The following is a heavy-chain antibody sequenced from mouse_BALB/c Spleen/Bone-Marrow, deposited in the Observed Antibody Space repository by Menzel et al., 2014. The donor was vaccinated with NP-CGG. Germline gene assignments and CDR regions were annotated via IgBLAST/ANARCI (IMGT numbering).Heavy chain of an antibody. Sequence: VKLMESGGGLVKPGGSLKLSCAASGFTFSDYYMYWVRQTPEKRLEWVATISDGGSYTYYPDSVKGRSTISRDNAKNNLYLQMSSLKSEDTAMYYCANYYGSTWFAYWGQGTLVTVSA. V-gene: IGHV5-4*02. J-gene: IGHJ3*01. CDR3: ANYYGSTWFAY. CDR1: GFTFSDYY. CDR2: ISDGGSYT. D-gene: IGHD1-1*01.